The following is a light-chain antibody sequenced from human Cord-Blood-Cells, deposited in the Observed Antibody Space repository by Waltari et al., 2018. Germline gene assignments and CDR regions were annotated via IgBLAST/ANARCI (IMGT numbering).Light chain of an antibody. Sequence: QSALTQPASVSGSPGQSITLSCTGTSSDVGGYNHVSWYQQHPGKAPKLMIYDVSNRPSGVSNRFSGSKSGNTASLTISGLQAEDEADYYCSSYTSSSTRKVFGTGTKVTVL. CDR2: DVS. CDR3: SSYTSSSTRKV. CDR1: SSDVGGYNH. V-gene: IGLV2-14*01. J-gene: IGLJ1*01.